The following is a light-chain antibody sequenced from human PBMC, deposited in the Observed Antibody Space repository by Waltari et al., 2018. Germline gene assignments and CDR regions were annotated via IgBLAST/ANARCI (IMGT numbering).Light chain of an antibody. CDR2: DAS. Sequence: EIVLTQSPATLSLSPGERATLSCRASHSVREYLAWYQQRPGQAPRLLIYDASTRATGVPARFSGTGYETDFTLTINNLEPEDFAVYYCQQRISWPLTFGGGSKVEIK. J-gene: IGKJ4*01. V-gene: IGKV3-11*01. CDR1: HSVREY. CDR3: QQRISWPLT.